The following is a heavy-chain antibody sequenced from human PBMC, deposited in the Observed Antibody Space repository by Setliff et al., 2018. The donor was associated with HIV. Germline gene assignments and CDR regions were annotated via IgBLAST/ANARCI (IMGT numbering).Heavy chain of an antibody. D-gene: IGHD2-8*01. CDR3: ARDPYCPNTCYEDFTFDS. CDR1: GGSISCGSYF. J-gene: IGHJ4*02. Sequence: SETLSLTCTVSGGSISCGSYFWNWIRQPAGKGLEWIGRIYSSGITNYNPSLKSRLTISLDTSKNQFSLQVTSVTAADTAVYYCARDPYCPNTCYEDFTFDSWGQGTLVTVSS. V-gene: IGHV4-61*02. CDR2: IYSSGIT.